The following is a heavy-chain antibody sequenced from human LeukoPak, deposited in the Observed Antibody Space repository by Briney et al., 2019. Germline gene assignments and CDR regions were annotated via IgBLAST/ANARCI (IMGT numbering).Heavy chain of an antibody. V-gene: IGHV3-20*04. CDR2: INWNGGST. CDR1: GFTFDDYG. D-gene: IGHD3-9*01. CDR3: ARARYDILTGDLDY. Sequence: GGSLRLSCAASGFTFDDYGMSWVRQAPGKGLEWGFGINWNGGSTVYADSVKGRFTISRDNAKISLYVQMNSLRAEDTALYYCARARYDILTGDLDYWGQGTLVTVSS. J-gene: IGHJ4*02.